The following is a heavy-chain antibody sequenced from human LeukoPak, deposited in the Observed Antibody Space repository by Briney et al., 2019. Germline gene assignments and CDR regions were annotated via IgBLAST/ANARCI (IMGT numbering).Heavy chain of an antibody. CDR3: AKAATQLWSSPLLDY. V-gene: IGHV3-30-3*02. CDR2: ISYDGSNK. Sequence: GGSLRVSCAASGFTFSGYPIHWVRQAPGKGLEWVAVISYDGSNKYYADSVKGRFTISRDNSKNTLYLQMNSLRAEDTAVYYCAKAATQLWSSPLLDYWGQGTLVTVSS. J-gene: IGHJ4*02. D-gene: IGHD5-18*01. CDR1: GFTFSGYP.